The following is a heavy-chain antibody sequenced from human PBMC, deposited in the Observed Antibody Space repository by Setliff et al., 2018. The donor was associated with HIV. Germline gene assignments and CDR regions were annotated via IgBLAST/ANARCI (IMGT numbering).Heavy chain of an antibody. Sequence: ASVKVSCKASGYTFTNYYIHWVRQAPGQGLEWMGLINPSGGRTSYAQKFQGRLTMTRDTSRGTVYMELSSLRSEDTAVYYCARCYYDSSGPTDASDIWGQGTVVTVSS. D-gene: IGHD3-22*01. J-gene: IGHJ3*02. CDR2: INPSGGRT. V-gene: IGHV1-46*01. CDR1: GYTFTNYY. CDR3: ARCYYDSSGPTDASDI.